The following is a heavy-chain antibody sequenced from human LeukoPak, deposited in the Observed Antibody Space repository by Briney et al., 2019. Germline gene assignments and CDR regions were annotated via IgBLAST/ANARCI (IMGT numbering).Heavy chain of an antibody. CDR2: IIPIFGTA. J-gene: IGHJ4*02. D-gene: IGHD6-13*01. CDR1: GGTFSSYA. Sequence: ASVKVSCKASGGTFSSYAISWVRQAPGQGLEWMGGIIPIFGTANYAQKFQGRVTITTDESTSTAYMELSSLRSEDTAVYYCARGSIAAAAPNYWGQGTLVAVSS. CDR3: ARGSIAAAAPNY. V-gene: IGHV1-69*05.